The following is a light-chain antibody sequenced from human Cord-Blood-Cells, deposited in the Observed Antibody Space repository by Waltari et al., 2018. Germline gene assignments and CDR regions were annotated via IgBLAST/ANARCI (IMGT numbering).Light chain of an antibody. Sequence: QSALTQPASVSGSPGQSITLPCTGTSSDVGGYNYVSWYQPHPGKAPKLMIYEVSNRPSGVSNRFSGSKSGNTASLTISGLQAEDEADYYCSSYTSSSTLVFGTGTKVTVL. J-gene: IGLJ1*01. V-gene: IGLV2-14*01. CDR2: EVS. CDR3: SSYTSSSTLV. CDR1: SSDVGGYNY.